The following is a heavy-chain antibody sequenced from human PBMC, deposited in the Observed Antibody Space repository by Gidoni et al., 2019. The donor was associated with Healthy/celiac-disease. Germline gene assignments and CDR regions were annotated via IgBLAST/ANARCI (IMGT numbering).Heavy chain of an antibody. CDR1: GYTFTRSY. CDR2: INPSGGST. V-gene: IGHV1-46*01. CDR3: ARDSGTFGGVIAPDY. J-gene: IGHJ4*02. Sequence: QVQLVQSGAEVKKPGAPVKVSCTASGYTFTRSYMYWVRQSPGQGLEWMGIINPSGGSTSYAQKFQGRVTMTRDTSTSTVYMELSSLRSEDTAVYYCARDSGTFGGVIAPDYWGQGTLVTVSS. D-gene: IGHD3-16*02.